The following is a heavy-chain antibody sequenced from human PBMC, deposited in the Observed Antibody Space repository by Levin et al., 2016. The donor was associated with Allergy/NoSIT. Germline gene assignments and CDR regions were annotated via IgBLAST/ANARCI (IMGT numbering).Heavy chain of an antibody. CDR3: ARQGDLGDSSSSLWYYYYYMDV. D-gene: IGHD6-6*01. Sequence: VRQMPGKGLEWMGRIDPSDSYTNYSPSFQGHVTISADKSISTAYLQWSSLKASDTAMYYCARQGDLGDSSSSLWYYYYYMDVWGKGTTVTVSS. CDR2: IDPSDSYT. V-gene: IGHV5-10-1*01. J-gene: IGHJ6*03.